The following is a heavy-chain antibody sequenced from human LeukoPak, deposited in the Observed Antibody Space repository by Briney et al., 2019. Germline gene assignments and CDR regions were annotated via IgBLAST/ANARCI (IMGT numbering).Heavy chain of an antibody. CDR2: ISQSGTT. D-gene: IGHD1-1*01. CDR3: TREEGGTTVDY. J-gene: IGHJ4*02. V-gene: IGHV4-38-2*02. CDR1: GYSIRSGYF. Sequence: SETLSLTCTVSGYSIRSGYFWGWIRQPPGKGLEWVGSISQSGTTYYNPSLMSRITISHDTSKNQFSLKVNSVTAADTAAYYCTREEGGTTVDYWGQGTLVTVSS.